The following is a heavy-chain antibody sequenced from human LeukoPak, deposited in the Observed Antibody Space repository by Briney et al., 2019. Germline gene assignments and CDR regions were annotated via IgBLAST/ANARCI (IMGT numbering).Heavy chain of an antibody. CDR1: GFTFDDFG. CDR3: AKGAGYSYGYRGLFDD. D-gene: IGHD5-18*01. Sequence: GGCRRLACAVSGFTFDDFGMSWVRQAPGKGLEWVSGISGSGGSTHYADSVKGRLTICRATYKDTLYVRLNSLRAEETAVYYCAKGAGYSYGYRGLFDDWGQGTLVTVSS. V-gene: IGHV3-23*01. CDR2: ISGSGGST. J-gene: IGHJ4*02.